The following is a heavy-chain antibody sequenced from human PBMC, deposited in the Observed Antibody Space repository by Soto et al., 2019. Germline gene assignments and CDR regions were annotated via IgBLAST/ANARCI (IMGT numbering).Heavy chain of an antibody. CDR1: GGSFSGYY. V-gene: IGHV4-34*01. CDR2: INHSGST. Sequence: QVQLQQWGAGLLKPSETLSLTCAVYGGSFSGYYWSWIRQPPGKGLEWIGEINHSGSTNYNPSLKSRVTISVDTSKNQFSLKLSSVTAADTAVYYCARGGSYAQIVVVPAGNWFDPWGQGTLVTVSS. CDR3: ARGGSYAQIVVVPAGNWFDP. D-gene: IGHD2-2*01. J-gene: IGHJ5*02.